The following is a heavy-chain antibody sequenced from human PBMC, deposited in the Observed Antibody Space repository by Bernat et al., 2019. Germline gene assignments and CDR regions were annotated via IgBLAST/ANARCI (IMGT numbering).Heavy chain of an antibody. J-gene: IGHJ5*02. CDR3: ARHYLPSGSYSYWFDP. Sequence: QEQLQESGPGLVKPSETLSLTCTVSVGSIGIYYWSWIRQPPGKGLEWIAFISYTGDTNYNPSLKSRVIISVDTTKSQVSLELTSVTAADTAVYYCARHYLPSGSYSYWFDPWGQGTLVTVSS. V-gene: IGHV4-59*01. D-gene: IGHD3-10*01. CDR2: ISYTGDT. CDR1: VGSIGIYY.